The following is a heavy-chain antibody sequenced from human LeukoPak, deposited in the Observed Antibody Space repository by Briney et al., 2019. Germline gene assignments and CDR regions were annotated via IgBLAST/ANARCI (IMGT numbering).Heavy chain of an antibody. J-gene: IGHJ4*02. CDR1: GFSLSTSGVG. Sequence: SGPTLVNPTQTLTLTCTFSGFSLSTSGVGVGWIRQPPGKALEWLALIYWNDDKRYSPSLKSGLTINKDTSKNQVVLTMTNMDPVDTATYYCAHSLPGGERYSGTTYYFDYWGQGTLVTVSS. V-gene: IGHV2-5*01. CDR2: IYWNDDK. D-gene: IGHD1-26*01. CDR3: AHSLPGGERYSGTTYYFDY.